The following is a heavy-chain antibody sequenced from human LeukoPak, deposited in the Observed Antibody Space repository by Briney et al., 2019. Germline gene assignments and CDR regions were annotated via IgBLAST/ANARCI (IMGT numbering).Heavy chain of an antibody. CDR3: ARVRVGSWYYFDY. V-gene: IGHV1-46*01. CDR1: GYTFTNYY. CDR2: INPSGGST. D-gene: IGHD6-13*01. Sequence: ASVKVSCKASGYTFTNYYMHWVRQAPGQGLEWMGIINPSGGSTSHTQKFQGRVTLTRDTSTSTVYMELSSLRSEDTAVYYCARVRVGSWYYFDYWGQGTLVTVSS. J-gene: IGHJ4*02.